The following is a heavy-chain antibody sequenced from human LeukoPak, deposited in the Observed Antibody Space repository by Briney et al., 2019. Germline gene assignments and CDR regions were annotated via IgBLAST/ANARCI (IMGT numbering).Heavy chain of an antibody. CDR3: AKGDCSSTSCYIDY. J-gene: IGHJ4*02. CDR2: ISSTSTYI. V-gene: IGHV3-21*04. D-gene: IGHD2-2*02. CDR1: GFTFSSYS. Sequence: GGSLRLSCAASGFTFSSYSMNWVRQAPGKGLEWVSSISSTSTYIYYADSVKGRFTISRDNAKNSLYLQMNSLRAEDMALYYCAKGDCSSTSCYIDYWGQGTLVTVSS.